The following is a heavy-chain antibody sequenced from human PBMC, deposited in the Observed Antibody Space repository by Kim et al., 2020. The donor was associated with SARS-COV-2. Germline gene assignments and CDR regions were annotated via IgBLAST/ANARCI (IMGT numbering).Heavy chain of an antibody. Sequence: SVKVSCKASGGTFSSYAISWVRQAPGQGLEWMGGIIPIFGTANYAQKFQGRVTITADESTSTAYMELSSLRSEDTAVYYCARASYDIVTGYYDFDYWGQGTLVTVSS. CDR2: IIPIFGTA. D-gene: IGHD3-9*01. V-gene: IGHV1-69*13. CDR3: ARASYDIVTGYYDFDY. J-gene: IGHJ4*02. CDR1: GGTFSSYA.